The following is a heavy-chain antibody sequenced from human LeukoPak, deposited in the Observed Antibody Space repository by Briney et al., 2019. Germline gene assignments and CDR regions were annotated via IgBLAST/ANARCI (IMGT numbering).Heavy chain of an antibody. J-gene: IGHJ4*02. CDR1: GFTFSSYG. Sequence: GRSLRLSCAASGFTFSSYGMHWVRQAPGKGLEWVAVISYDGSNKYYADSVKGRFTISRDNSKNTLYLQMNSLRAEDTAVYYCAKPKYDFWSGLPDYWGQGTLVTVSS. D-gene: IGHD3-3*01. V-gene: IGHV3-30*18. CDR2: ISYDGSNK. CDR3: AKPKYDFWSGLPDY.